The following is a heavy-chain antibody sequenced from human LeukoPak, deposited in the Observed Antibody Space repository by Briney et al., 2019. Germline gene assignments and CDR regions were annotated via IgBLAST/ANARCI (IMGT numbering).Heavy chain of an antibody. CDR2: INPNSGGT. V-gene: IGHV1-2*02. CDR1: GYTFTGYY. CDR3: ARPTAYYDSSGYYDY. D-gene: IGHD3-22*01. J-gene: IGHJ4*02. Sequence: ASVRVSCKASGYTFTGYYMHWVRQAPGQGLEWMGWINPNSGGTNYAQKFQGRVTMTRDTSISTAYMELSRLRSDDTAVYYCARPTAYYDSSGYYDYWGQGTLVTVSS.